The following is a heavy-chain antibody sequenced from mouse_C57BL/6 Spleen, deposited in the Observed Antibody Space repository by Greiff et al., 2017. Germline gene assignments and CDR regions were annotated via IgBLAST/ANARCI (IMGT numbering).Heavy chain of an antibody. Sequence: QVQLQQSGTELVKPGASVKLSCKASGYTFTSYWMHWVKQRPGQGLEWIGNINPSNGGTNYNETFKSKATLTVDKSSSTAYMQLSSLTSEDSAVYYCARSGRRYAWFAYWGQGTLVTVSS. CDR3: ARSGRRYAWFAY. V-gene: IGHV1-53*01. CDR1: GYTFTSYW. J-gene: IGHJ3*01. D-gene: IGHD2-14*01. CDR2: INPSNGGT.